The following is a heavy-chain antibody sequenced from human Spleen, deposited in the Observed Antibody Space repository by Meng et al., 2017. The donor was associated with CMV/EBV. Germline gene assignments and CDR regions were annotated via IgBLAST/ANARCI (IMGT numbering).Heavy chain of an antibody. J-gene: IGHJ4*02. Sequence: GGSLRLSCAVSGFTFSSYTMNWVRQAPGKGLEWVSSILLGNNSIYYADSVKARFTIPRDNAKNSPYLQMNSLRAEDMAWYYCVQVRSATYVTSLGYWGQGTLVTVSS. CDR1: GFTFSSYT. D-gene: IGHD3-10*02. CDR2: ILLGNNSI. CDR3: VQVRSATYVTSLGY. V-gene: IGHV3-21*04.